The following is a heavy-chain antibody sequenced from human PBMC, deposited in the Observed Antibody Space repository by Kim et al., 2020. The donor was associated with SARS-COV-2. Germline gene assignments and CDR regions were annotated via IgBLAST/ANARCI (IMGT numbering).Heavy chain of an antibody. J-gene: IGHJ4*02. V-gene: IGHV1-8*01. CDR3: ARGPGAYYDILTGFYLHDYYFDN. CDR2: MNPNRGNT. CDR1: GYTFTSDD. Sequence: ASVKVSCKASGYTFTSDDINWVRQATGQGLEWMGWMNPNRGNTGYAPKFQGRVTMTKNISISTAYMELSSLRSEDTAIYYCARGPGAYYDILTGFYLHDYYFDNWGQGTLVTVSS. D-gene: IGHD3-9*01.